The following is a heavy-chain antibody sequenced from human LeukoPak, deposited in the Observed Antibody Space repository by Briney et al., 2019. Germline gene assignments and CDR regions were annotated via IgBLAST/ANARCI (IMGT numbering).Heavy chain of an antibody. J-gene: IGHJ3*02. Sequence: SETLSLTCTVSGGSISGRSYYWGWIRQPPGKGLEWIGSMYYSGSTYSNPSLKSRVTISVDTSKNQFSLKLSSVTAADTAVYYCARGGVGVRSGAFDIWGQGTMVTVSS. CDR2: MYYSGST. CDR3: ARGGVGVRSGAFDI. D-gene: IGHD3-16*01. V-gene: IGHV4-39*07. CDR1: GGSISGRSYY.